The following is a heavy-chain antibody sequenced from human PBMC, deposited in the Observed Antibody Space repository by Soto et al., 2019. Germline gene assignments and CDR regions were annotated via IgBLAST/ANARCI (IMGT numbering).Heavy chain of an antibody. CDR2: IWYDGSNK. J-gene: IGHJ6*02. V-gene: IGHV3-33*01. CDR1: GFTFSSYG. CDR3: ARDYYDSSGYYGLHYYYYYGMDV. Sequence: GGSLRLYCAASGFTFSSYGMHWVRQAPGKGLEWVAVIWYDGSNKYYADSVKGRFTISRDNSKNTLYLQMNSLRAEDTAVYYCARDYYDSSGYYGLHYYYYYGMDVWGQGTTVTVSS. D-gene: IGHD3-22*01.